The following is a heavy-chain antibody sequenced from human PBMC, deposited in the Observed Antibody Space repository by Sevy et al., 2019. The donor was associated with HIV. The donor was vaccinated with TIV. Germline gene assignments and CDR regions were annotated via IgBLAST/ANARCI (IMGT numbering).Heavy chain of an antibody. J-gene: IGHJ6*02. CDR3: ARSYFGSGTSHGMDV. Sequence: GGSLRLSCAASGFTFSSYWMSWVRQAPGKGLEWVANIKQDGSEKYYVDSVKGRFTISRDNAKSSLYLQWNSLRAEDTAIYYCARSYFGSGTSHGMDVWGQGTTVTVSS. V-gene: IGHV3-7*01. D-gene: IGHD3-10*01. CDR2: IKQDGSEK. CDR1: GFTFSSYW.